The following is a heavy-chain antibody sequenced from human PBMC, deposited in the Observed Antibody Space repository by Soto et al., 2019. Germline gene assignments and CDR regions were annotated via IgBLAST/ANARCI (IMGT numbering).Heavy chain of an antibody. V-gene: IGHV3-74*01. J-gene: IGHJ4*02. D-gene: IGHD3-10*02. CDR3: ATDTFCPATCSGGHGN. CDR2: IDSGGRTT. Sequence: GGSLRLSCAASGFTFSSDWMHWFRQAPGKGLVWVSRIDSGGRTTTYADSVKGRFTISRDNAKNPLYLKMNVRRAEDTVFFYWATDTFCPATCSGGHGNGGQETLVTVS. CDR1: GFTFSSDW.